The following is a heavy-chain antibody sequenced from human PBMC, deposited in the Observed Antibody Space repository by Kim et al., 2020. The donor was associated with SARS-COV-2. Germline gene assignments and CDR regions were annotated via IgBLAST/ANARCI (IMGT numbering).Heavy chain of an antibody. Sequence: SETLSLTCTVSGGSMSSSSYYWSWIRQPPGKGLEWIGSINYSGSTYYNPSLKSRVTISVDTSKNQFSLKLSSVTAADTAVYYCARQERQWLGLEPKWFDPWGQGTLVTVSS. CDR3: ARQERQWLGLEPKWFDP. CDR2: INYSGST. J-gene: IGHJ5*02. CDR1: GGSMSSSSYY. D-gene: IGHD6-19*01. V-gene: IGHV4-39*01.